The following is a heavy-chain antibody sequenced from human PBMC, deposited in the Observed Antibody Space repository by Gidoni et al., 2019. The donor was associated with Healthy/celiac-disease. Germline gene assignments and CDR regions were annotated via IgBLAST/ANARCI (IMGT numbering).Heavy chain of an antibody. CDR3: AAGVGAAREEDAFDI. CDR2: ISSNGGST. V-gene: IGHV3-64*01. CDR1: GFTFSSYA. D-gene: IGHD6-6*01. J-gene: IGHJ3*02. Sequence: EVQLVESGGGLVQPGGSLRLSCAASGFTFSSYAMHWVRQAPGKGLDYVSAISSNGGSTYYANSVKGRFTISRDNSKNTLYLQMGSLRAEDMAVYYCAAGVGAAREEDAFDIWGQGTMVTVSS.